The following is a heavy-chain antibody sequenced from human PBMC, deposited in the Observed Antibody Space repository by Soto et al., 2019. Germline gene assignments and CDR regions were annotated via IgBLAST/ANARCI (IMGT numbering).Heavy chain of an antibody. CDR2: INADSGNT. Sequence: ASVKVSCKASGYTFTSYAMLWVRQAPGQRLEWMGWINADSGNTKYSQKFQGRVTMTRDTSASTAYMELSRLRSDDTAVYYCARSPAALKHFDYWCQGTLVTVSS. V-gene: IGHV1-3*01. D-gene: IGHD2-2*01. CDR1: GYTFTSYA. CDR3: ARSPAALKHFDY. J-gene: IGHJ4*02.